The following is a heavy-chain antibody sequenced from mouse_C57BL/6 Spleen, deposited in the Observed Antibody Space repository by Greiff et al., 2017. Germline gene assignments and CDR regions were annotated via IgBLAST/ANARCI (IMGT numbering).Heavy chain of an antibody. Sequence: EVQLQQSGPELVKPGGSVQISCKASGYTFTDYYMKWVQQSHGKSLEWIGDINPNNGGTSYNQKFKGTFTLTVDKSSSTAYMALRSLTSEYSAVYYCARYYSNYGGYFDYWGPGTTLTVSS. CDR3: ARYYSNYGGYFDY. CDR2: INPNNGGT. J-gene: IGHJ2*01. V-gene: IGHV1-26*01. D-gene: IGHD2-5*01. CDR1: GYTFTDYY.